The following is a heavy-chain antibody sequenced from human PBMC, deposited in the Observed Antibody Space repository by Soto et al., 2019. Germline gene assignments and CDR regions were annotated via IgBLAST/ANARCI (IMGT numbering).Heavy chain of an antibody. CDR3: ARVPSPFDYYYAMDV. V-gene: IGHV4-30-4*01. J-gene: IGHJ6*02. CDR2: IFSSGTT. D-gene: IGHD3-16*01. CDR1: GDSISSGNKY. Sequence: TLSLTCTVSGDSISSGNKYWSWIRQPPGKGLEWIGYIFSSGTTYYNPSLKSRLTMSLDASQNQFSLKLSSLTDADTAVYFCARVPSPFDYYYAMDVWGQGTTVTVSS.